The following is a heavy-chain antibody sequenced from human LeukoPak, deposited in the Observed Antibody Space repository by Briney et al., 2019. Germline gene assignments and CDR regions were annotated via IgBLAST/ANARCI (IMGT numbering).Heavy chain of an antibody. CDR3: ARDPEPYSSGWRPGYY. CDR1: GGSISSRSYY. V-gene: IGHV4-61*02. Sequence: SETLSLTCTVSGGSISSRSYYWNWIRQPAGKGLEWIGRIYTTGSTTGSTTYNPSLKSRVTISIDMSKTHFSLELSSVTAADTAVYYCARDPEPYSSGWRPGYYWGQGTLVTVSS. CDR2: IYTTGSTTGST. J-gene: IGHJ4*02. D-gene: IGHD6-19*01.